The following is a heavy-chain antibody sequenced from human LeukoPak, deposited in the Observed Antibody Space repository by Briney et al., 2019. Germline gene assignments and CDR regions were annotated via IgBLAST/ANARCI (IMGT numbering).Heavy chain of an antibody. CDR3: SRRGRYNGNSYAFDI. J-gene: IGHJ3*02. D-gene: IGHD1-7*01. CDR1: GGTFSSYA. Sequence: SVKVSCKASGGTFSSYAISWVRQAPGQGLEWMGGISPIFVTANYAQKFEGRVTITTDESTGTAHMELGGVRWEDTGVCYGSRRGRYNGNSYAFDIWGQGTMVTVSS. CDR2: ISPIFVTA. V-gene: IGHV1-69*05.